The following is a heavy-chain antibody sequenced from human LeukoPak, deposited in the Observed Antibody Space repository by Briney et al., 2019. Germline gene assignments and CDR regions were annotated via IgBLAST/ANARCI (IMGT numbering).Heavy chain of an antibody. Sequence: GESLKISCKGSGYGFTSYWIGWVRQMPGEGLEWRGIIYPGDSDTRYSPSFEGQVTISADKSSSTAYLQWSGLKASDTAMYYCARRSTTVDSNNYFDYWGQGTLVTVSS. J-gene: IGHJ4*02. CDR2: IYPGDSDT. V-gene: IGHV5-51*01. CDR3: ARRSTTVDSNNYFDY. D-gene: IGHD1-1*01. CDR1: GYGFTSYW.